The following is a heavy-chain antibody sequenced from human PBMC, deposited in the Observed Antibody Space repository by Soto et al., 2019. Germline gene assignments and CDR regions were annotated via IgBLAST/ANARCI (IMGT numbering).Heavy chain of an antibody. CDR1: GFTFSSYD. J-gene: IGHJ6*03. Sequence: EGSLRLSCAASGFTFSSYDMHWVRQATGKGLEWVSAIGTAGDTYYPGSVKGRFTISRENAKNSLYLQMNSLRAGDTAVYYCARMTAREYGSGSYGYYYYMDVWGKGTTVTVSS. CDR3: ARMTAREYGSGSYGYYYYMDV. D-gene: IGHD3-10*01. CDR2: IGTAGDT. V-gene: IGHV3-13*01.